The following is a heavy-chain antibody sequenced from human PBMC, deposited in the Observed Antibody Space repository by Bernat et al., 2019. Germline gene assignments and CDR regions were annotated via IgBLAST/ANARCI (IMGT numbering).Heavy chain of an antibody. V-gene: IGHV4-30-4*01. Sequence: QVQLQESGPGLVKPSQTLSLTCTVSGGSISSGDYYWSWIRQPPGKCLEWIGYIYYSGSTYSNPSLKSRVTISVDTSKNQFSLKLSSVTAADTAVYYCARDPRKSYDSSGYYLWGQGTLVTVSS. CDR2: IYYSGST. J-gene: IGHJ4*02. CDR3: ARDPRKSYDSSGYYL. D-gene: IGHD3-22*01. CDR1: GGSISSGDYY.